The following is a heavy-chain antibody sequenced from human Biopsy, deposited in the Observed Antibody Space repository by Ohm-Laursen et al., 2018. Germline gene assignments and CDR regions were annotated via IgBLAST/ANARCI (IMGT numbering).Heavy chain of an antibody. CDR1: GYTYPDYY. CDR3: ATRGGDDFWSGHYSEIYYYYTLDV. J-gene: IGHJ6*02. CDR2: IKPNNGDT. D-gene: IGHD3-3*01. V-gene: IGHV1-2*02. Sequence: SSVKVSCKASGYTYPDYYVHWVRQAPGQGLECMGWIKPNNGDTDYSQRFQCRVTLAWDRSTSTGYMEVSSLRSGYTALYYCATRGGDDFWSGHYSEIYYYYTLDVWGQGTTVTVSS.